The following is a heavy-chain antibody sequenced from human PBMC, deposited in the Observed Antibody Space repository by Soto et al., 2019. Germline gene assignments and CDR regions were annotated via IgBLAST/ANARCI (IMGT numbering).Heavy chain of an antibody. CDR1: GGSFSGYY. D-gene: IGHD6-13*01. J-gene: IGHJ4*02. CDR3: ARGGIAAAGGTIDY. V-gene: IGHV4-34*01. Sequence: QVQLQQWGAGLLKPSETLSLTCAVYGGSFSGYYWSWIRQPPGKGLEWIGEINHSGSTNYNPSLKSRVTRSVDTSKNQFSLKLSSVTAADTAVYYCARGGIAAAGGTIDYWGQGTLVTVSS. CDR2: INHSGST.